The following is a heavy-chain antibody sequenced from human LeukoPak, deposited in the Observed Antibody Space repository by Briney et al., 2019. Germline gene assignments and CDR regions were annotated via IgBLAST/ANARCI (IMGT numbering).Heavy chain of an antibody. Sequence: PGGSLRLSCAASGFTFSSYEMNWVRQAPGKGLEWVSYISSSGSTIYYADSVKGRFTISRDNAKNSLYLQMNSLRAEDTAVYYCARTLDPARYYYMDVWGKGTTVTISS. V-gene: IGHV3-48*03. CDR2: ISSSGSTI. CDR1: GFTFSSYE. J-gene: IGHJ6*03. CDR3: ARTLDPARYYYMDV. D-gene: IGHD2-2*01.